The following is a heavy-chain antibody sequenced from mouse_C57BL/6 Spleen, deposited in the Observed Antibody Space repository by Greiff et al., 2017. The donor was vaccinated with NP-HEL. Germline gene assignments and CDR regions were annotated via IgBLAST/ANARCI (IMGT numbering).Heavy chain of an antibody. CDR1: GFTFSDAW. CDR3: TFHYYGSSYGDYAMDY. Sequence: EVKLVESGGGLVQPGGSMKLSCAASGFTFSDAWMDWVRQSPEKGLEWVAEIRNKANNHATYYAESVKGRFTISRDDSKTSVYLKMNSLRAKDTGIYYCTFHYYGSSYGDYAMDYWGQGTSVTVSS. J-gene: IGHJ4*01. V-gene: IGHV6-6*01. CDR2: IRNKANNHAT. D-gene: IGHD1-1*01.